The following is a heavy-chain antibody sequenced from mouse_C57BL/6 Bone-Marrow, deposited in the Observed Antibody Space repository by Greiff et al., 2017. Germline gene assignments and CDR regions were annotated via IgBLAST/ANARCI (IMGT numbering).Heavy chain of an antibody. CDR3: TRLTGPAWFAY. CDR1: GYTFTDYE. V-gene: IGHV1-15*01. J-gene: IGHJ3*01. D-gene: IGHD4-1*01. CDR2: IDPETGGT. Sequence: QVQLQQSGAELVRPGASVTLSCKASGYTFTDYEMHWVKQTPVHCLEWIGAIDPETGGTAYNQKFKGKAILTADKSSSTAYMELRSLTSEDSAVYYCTRLTGPAWFAYWGQGTLVTVSA.